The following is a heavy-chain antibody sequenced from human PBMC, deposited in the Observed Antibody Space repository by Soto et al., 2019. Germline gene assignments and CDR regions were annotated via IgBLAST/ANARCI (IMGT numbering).Heavy chain of an antibody. D-gene: IGHD1-26*01. CDR3: AREYSNSPEAFDI. Sequence: QVKLQESGPGLVKPSETLSLTCTVSGGSVNSDYYYWTLIRQPPGKGLEWIGYIYNSGRTNYNPSLKSRVSISMDTSRNQFSLKLTSVTAADTAVFYCAREYSNSPEAFDIWGQGSLVTVSS. V-gene: IGHV4-61*01. CDR2: IYNSGRT. J-gene: IGHJ4*02. CDR1: GGSVNSDYYY.